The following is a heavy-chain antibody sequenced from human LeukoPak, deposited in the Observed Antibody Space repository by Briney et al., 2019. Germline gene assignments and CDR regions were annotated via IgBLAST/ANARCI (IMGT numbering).Heavy chain of an antibody. CDR3: ARVGRGHFDY. CDR2: VYYSGNT. Sequence: SEALSLTCTVSGGSISGYYWSWIRQPPGKGLEWIGYVYYSGNTNYNPSLKSRVTASVDTSKNQFSLKLSSVTAADTAVYYCARVGRGHFDYWGQGTLVTVSS. CDR1: GGSISGYY. V-gene: IGHV4-59*01. J-gene: IGHJ4*02.